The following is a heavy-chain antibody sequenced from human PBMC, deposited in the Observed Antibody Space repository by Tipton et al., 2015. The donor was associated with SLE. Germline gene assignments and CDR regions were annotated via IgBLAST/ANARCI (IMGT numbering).Heavy chain of an antibody. CDR2: RNQDGSVE. V-gene: IGHV3-7*01. CDR3: ARDGLAVAWDY. D-gene: IGHD6-19*01. J-gene: IGHJ4*02. Sequence: LSLTCTVSGGSNNNYYWKWIRQPPGKGLEWVAKRNQDGSVESYVDSVKGRFSISRDNARNSLYLQKNSLRAEDTAVYYCARDGLAVAWDYWGQGTLVTVSS. CDR1: GGSNNNYY.